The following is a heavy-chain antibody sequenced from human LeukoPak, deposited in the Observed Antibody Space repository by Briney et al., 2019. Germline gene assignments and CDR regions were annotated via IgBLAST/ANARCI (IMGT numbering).Heavy chain of an antibody. V-gene: IGHV3-30*18. CDR1: GFTFSSYW. J-gene: IGHJ4*02. Sequence: PGGSLRLSCAASGFTFSSYWMSWVRQAPGKGLEWLAVTSYDGTRQYYADFVRGRFTISRENSKNTLYLHMNSLRVDDTAVYYCAKDWSEGSGSYIDYWGQGALVTVSS. D-gene: IGHD3-10*01. CDR2: TSYDGTRQ. CDR3: AKDWSEGSGSYIDY.